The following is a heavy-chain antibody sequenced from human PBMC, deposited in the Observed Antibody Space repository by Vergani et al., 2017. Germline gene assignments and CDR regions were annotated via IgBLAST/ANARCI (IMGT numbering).Heavy chain of an antibody. CDR1: GYTFTSYD. V-gene: IGHV1-8*01. CDR3: AGGGRGLITVVRGAFPNWFDP. D-gene: IGHD3-10*01. J-gene: IGHJ5*02. CDR2: MNPNSGNT. Sequence: QVQLVQSGAEVKKPGASVKVSCKASGYTFTSYDINWVRQATGQGLEWMGWMNPNSGNTGHAQKFQGRVTMTRNTSISTAYMELSSLRSEDTAVDYCAGGGRGLITVVRGAFPNWFDPWGQGTLVTVSS.